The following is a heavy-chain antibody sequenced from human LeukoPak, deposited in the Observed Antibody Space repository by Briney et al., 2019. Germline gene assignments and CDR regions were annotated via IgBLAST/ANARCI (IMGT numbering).Heavy chain of an antibody. CDR3: AKVGAYNWFDP. CDR1: GASISDYY. CDR2: ICYTGST. Sequence: SETLSLTCTVSGASISDYYWSWIRQPPGKGLEWIGYICYTGSTNYNPSLKSRVTISVDTSKNQFSLKMSSVTAADTAIYYCAKVGAYNWFDPWGQGTLVTVSS. J-gene: IGHJ5*02. V-gene: IGHV4-59*01.